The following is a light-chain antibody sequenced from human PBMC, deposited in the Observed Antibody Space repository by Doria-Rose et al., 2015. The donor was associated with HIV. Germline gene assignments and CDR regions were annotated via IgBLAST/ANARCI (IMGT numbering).Light chain of an antibody. Sequence: TQSPATLSVSPGESATLSCRAGQSISSNLAWFQQKPGQAPRLRIYAASTRATGIPARFSGSGSGTEFTLTISSLQSEDFAVYYCQQYSNWPPWTFGQGTKVEVK. CDR1: QSISSN. J-gene: IGKJ1*01. V-gene: IGKV3-15*01. CDR2: AAS. CDR3: QQYSNWPPWT.